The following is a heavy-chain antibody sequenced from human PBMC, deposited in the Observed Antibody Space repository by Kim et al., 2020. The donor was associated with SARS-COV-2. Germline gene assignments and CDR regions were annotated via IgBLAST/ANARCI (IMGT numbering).Heavy chain of an antibody. CDR3: ARGTLGSSSSRGIWFDP. V-gene: IGHV4-30-2*01. Sequence: SETLSLTCAVSGGSISSGGYSWSWIRQPPGKGLEWIGYIYHSGSTYYNPSLKSRVTISVDRSKNQFSRKLSSVTAADTAVYYCARGTLGSSSSRGIWFDPWGQGTLVTVSS. J-gene: IGHJ5*02. CDR2: IYHSGST. CDR1: GGSISSGGYS. D-gene: IGHD6-6*01.